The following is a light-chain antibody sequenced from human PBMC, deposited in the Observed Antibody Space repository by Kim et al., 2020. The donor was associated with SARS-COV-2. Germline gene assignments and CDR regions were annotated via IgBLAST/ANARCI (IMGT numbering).Light chain of an antibody. CDR2: ENN. CDR1: RDSIANNY. Sequence: NFMLTQPHSVSESPGKTVTISCSGSRDSIANNYVQWYQQRPGSAPITIIYENNQRPSGVPDRFSGSTDTSSNSASLTISGLKTEDEADYYCQSCDSSDRWVFGGGTQLTVL. V-gene: IGLV6-57*02. J-gene: IGLJ3*02. CDR3: QSCDSSDRWV.